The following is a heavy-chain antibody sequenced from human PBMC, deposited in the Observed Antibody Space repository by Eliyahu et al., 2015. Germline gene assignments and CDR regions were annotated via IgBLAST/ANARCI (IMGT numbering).Heavy chain of an antibody. J-gene: IGHJ4*02. CDR1: GFTFSXYA. CDR2: ISNGGDNR. D-gene: IGHD3-16*01. Sequence: EVQLLESGGGLVQPGGSLRLSCAASGFTFSXYAMTXVRQGPGQGLGCVSSISNGGDNRFYADSVKGRATISRDNYKNTLDLQIDNLRVEDTAVYYCAKEARGTEPGHWGQGTLVTVSP. CDR3: AKEARGTEPGH. V-gene: IGHV3-23*01.